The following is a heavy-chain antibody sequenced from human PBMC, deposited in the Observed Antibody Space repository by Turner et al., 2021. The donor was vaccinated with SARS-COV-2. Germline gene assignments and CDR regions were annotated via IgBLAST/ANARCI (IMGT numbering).Heavy chain of an antibody. CDR1: GFTFSSYG. V-gene: IGHV3-33*01. CDR2: IWYDGSNK. CDR3: ATGSGSYYFSPTYYFDY. Sequence: QVQLVESGGGVVQPGRSLRLSCAASGFTFSSYGMHWVRQAPGKGLEWVAFIWYDGSNKYNADSVKGRFTISRDNSKNTLYLQMNSLRAEDTAVYYCATGSGSYYFSPTYYFDYWGQGTLVTVSS. D-gene: IGHD1-26*01. J-gene: IGHJ4*02.